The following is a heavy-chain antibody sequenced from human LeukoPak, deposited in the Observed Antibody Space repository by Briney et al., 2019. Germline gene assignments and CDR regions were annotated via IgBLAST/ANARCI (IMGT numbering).Heavy chain of an antibody. CDR1: GYTFTSYY. D-gene: IGHD5-24*01. J-gene: IGHJ4*02. CDR3: AREGRPGMTTIRGALDY. V-gene: IGHV1-46*01. Sequence: GASVKVSCKASGYTFTSYYIHWVRQAPGHGLEWMGIFNPSGGSTSYALKFQGRVTMTRDTSTSTVYMELSSLRSEDTAVYYCAREGRPGMTTIRGALDYWGQGTLVTVSS. CDR2: FNPSGGST.